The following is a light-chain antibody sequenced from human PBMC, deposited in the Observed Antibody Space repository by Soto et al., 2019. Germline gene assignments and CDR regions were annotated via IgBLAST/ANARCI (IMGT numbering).Light chain of an antibody. CDR1: QSVRSS. CDR2: GAS. Sequence: EIVMTQSPATLSVSPGERATLSCRASQSVRSSLAWYQQKPGQAPRLLIYGASTRATGIPARFSGSGSGTEFTLTISSLQSEDFAVYFCQQYNIWPQTFGQGTKVDI. V-gene: IGKV3-15*01. J-gene: IGKJ1*01. CDR3: QQYNIWPQT.